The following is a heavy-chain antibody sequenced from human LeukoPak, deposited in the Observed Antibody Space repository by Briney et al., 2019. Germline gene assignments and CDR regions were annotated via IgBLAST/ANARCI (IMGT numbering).Heavy chain of an antibody. CDR1: GFTFSSYS. V-gene: IGHV3-48*01. D-gene: IGHD2-8*01. CDR2: ISSSSSTI. J-gene: IGHJ4*02. CDR3: ARDLYAKEFDY. Sequence: GGSLRLSCAASGFTFSSYSMNWVRQAPGKGLEWVSYISSSSSTIYYADSVKGRFTISRDNAKNSLYLQMNSLRAEDTAVYYCARDLYAKEFDYWGQGTLVTVSS.